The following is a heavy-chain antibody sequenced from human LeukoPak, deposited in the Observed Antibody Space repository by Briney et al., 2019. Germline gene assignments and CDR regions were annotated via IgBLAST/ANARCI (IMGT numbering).Heavy chain of an antibody. CDR3: ARLNSGGYIFSY. J-gene: IGHJ4*02. CDR1: GASISSYY. CDR2: IYYSGTT. V-gene: IGHV4-59*08. D-gene: IGHD5-12*01. Sequence: SETLSLTCTVSGASISSYYWSWIRQPPGKGLEWIGYIYYSGTTYYNPFLKSRVTISVGTSKNHFSLELSSVTAADTAVYYCARLNSGGYIFSYWGQGTLVTVSS.